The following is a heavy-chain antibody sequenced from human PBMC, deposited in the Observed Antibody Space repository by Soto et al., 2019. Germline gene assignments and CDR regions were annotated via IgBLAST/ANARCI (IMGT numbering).Heavy chain of an antibody. CDR2: ISGSGGST. CDR3: AKDPPEYSSSSSWFDP. J-gene: IGHJ5*02. Sequence: GGSLRLSCAASGFTFSSYAMSWVRQAPGKGLEWVSAISGSGGSTYYADSVKGRFTISRDNSKNTLYLQMNSLRAEDTAVYYCAKDPPEYSSSSSWFDPWGQGTLVTVSS. V-gene: IGHV3-23*01. D-gene: IGHD6-6*01. CDR1: GFTFSSYA.